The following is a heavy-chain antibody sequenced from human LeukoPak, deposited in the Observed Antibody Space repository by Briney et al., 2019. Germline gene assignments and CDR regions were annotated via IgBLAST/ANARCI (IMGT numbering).Heavy chain of an antibody. CDR2: ISAYNGNT. CDR1: GYTFTSYG. D-gene: IGHD2-15*01. Sequence: ASVKVSCKASGYTFTSYGISWVRQAPGQGLEWMGWISAYNGNTNYAQKLQGRVTMTTDTSTSTAYMELNNLRSEDTAVYYCARGGIGREYCSGGTCYDNSFGDWGQGTLVTVSS. J-gene: IGHJ4*02. V-gene: IGHV1-18*01. CDR3: ARGGIGREYCSGGTCYDNSFGD.